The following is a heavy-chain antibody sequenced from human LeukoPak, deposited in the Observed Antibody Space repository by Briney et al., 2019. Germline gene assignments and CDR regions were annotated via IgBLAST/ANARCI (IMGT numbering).Heavy chain of an antibody. CDR1: GRSFSDYY. D-gene: IGHD1-1*01. CDR2: INHSGST. V-gene: IGHV4-34*01. Sequence: KPSETLSLTCAVYGRSFSDYYWSWIRQPPGKGLEWIGEINHSGSTNYNPSLRSRVTISVDTSKDQFSLRLNSVTAADTAVCYCARGQTTPVGINDYWGQGTLVTVSS. CDR3: ARGQTTPVGINDY. J-gene: IGHJ4*02.